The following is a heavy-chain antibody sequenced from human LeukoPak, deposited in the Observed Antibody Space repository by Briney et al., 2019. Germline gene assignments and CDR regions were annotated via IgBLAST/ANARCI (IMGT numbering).Heavy chain of an antibody. D-gene: IGHD3-16*01. J-gene: IGHJ4*02. V-gene: IGHV3-74*01. CDR2: INSDGSGT. CDR1: GFTFSTYW. Sequence: GGSLRLSCAASGFTFSTYWMHWVRQAPGKGLVWVSRINSDGSGTVYADSVKGRFTISRDNAKNTLYLQMNSLRAEDTVVYYCAGDTPPGGDYYFDYWGQGTLVIVSS. CDR3: AGDTPPGGDYYFDY.